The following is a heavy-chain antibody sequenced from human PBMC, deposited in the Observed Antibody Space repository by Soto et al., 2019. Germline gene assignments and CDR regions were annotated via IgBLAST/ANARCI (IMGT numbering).Heavy chain of an antibody. CDR1: GYTFSSYG. CDR2: ISAYNGNT. V-gene: IGHV1-18*01. J-gene: IGHJ4*02. Sequence: QVPLVPSGAAVKKPGASVQVSCKASGYTFSSYGINWVRQAPGQGLEWMGWISAYNGNTNYAQKLQGRVTMTTDTSTSTAYMELRSLRSDDTAVYYCSRVTTVETGSYWGQGTLVTVSS. D-gene: IGHD4-17*01. CDR3: SRVTTVETGSY.